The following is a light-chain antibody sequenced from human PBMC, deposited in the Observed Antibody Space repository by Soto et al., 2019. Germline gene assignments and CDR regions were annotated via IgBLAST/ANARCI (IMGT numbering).Light chain of an antibody. CDR3: AAWDDSLSAHYV. CDR2: RNN. J-gene: IGLJ1*01. CDR1: SSNIGSNY. Sequence: QPVLTQPPSASGTPGQRVTISCSGSSSNIGSNYVYWYQQLPETAPKLLIYRNNQRPSGVPDRFSGSKSGTSASLAISGLRSEDEADYYCAAWDDSLSAHYVFGTGTKVTVL. V-gene: IGLV1-47*01.